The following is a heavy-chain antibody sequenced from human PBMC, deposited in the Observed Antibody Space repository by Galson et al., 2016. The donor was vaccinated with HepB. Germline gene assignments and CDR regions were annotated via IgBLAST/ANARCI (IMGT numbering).Heavy chain of an antibody. D-gene: IGHD2-15*01. CDR2: IDNSGST. V-gene: IGHV4-30-2*05. CDR3: ARVATYGMDV. J-gene: IGHJ6*02. Sequence: IGNIDNSGSTHFNPSLKSRVTISVDTSKNHISLRLSSVTAADTAVYFCARVATYGMDVWGQGTTVTVSS.